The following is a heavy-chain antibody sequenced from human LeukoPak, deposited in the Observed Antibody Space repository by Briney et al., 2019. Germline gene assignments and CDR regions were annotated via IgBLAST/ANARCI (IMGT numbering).Heavy chain of an antibody. CDR1: GYSFTSYW. CDR3: ARQLAAAGTGRRNYYYGMDV. J-gene: IGHJ6*02. CDR2: IYPGDSDT. D-gene: IGHD6-13*01. Sequence: GESLKISCKGSGYSFTSYWIGWVRQMPGKGLEWMGIIYPGDSDTRYSPSFQGQVTIPADKSISTAYLQWSSLKASDTAMYYCARQLAAAGTGRRNYYYGMDVWGQGTTVTVSS. V-gene: IGHV5-51*01.